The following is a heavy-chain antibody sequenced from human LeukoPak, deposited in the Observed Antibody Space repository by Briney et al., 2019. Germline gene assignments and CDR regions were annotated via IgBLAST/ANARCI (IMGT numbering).Heavy chain of an antibody. J-gene: IGHJ5*02. V-gene: IGHV4-34*01. CDR1: RGSSSGYY. Sequence: KPSETLSLTCAVYRGSSSGYYWTWIRQPPGMGLEWIGDPNGDGSTSYNPSLQTRVSISGDTSKNQVSLKLTSVSAADTAVYYCARAGILWFGENWFDPWGKGTLSPSPQ. D-gene: IGHD3-10*01. CDR2: PNGDGST. CDR3: ARAGILWFGENWFDP.